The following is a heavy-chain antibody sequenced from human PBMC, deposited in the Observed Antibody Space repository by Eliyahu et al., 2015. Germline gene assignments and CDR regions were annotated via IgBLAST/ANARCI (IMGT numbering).Heavy chain of an antibody. CDR2: IYNSGNT. Sequence: EVQLVESGGGLVQPGGSLRLSCAASGFNVTSNHMTWVRQAPGRGLEWVSIIYNSGNTNYADSVKGRFTISRDISKNTLYLQMNTLRAEDTALYFCARDRSASYTIDYWGQGSLVTVSS. CDR1: GFNVTSNH. CDR3: ARDRSASYTIDY. D-gene: IGHD1-1*01. J-gene: IGHJ4*02. V-gene: IGHV3-66*01.